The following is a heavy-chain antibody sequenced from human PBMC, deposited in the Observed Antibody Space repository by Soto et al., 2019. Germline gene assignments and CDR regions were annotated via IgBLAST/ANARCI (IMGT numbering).Heavy chain of an antibody. V-gene: IGHV3-11*05. J-gene: IGHJ4*02. CDR2: ISSSISYT. Sequence: QVQLVESGGGLVKPGGSLRLSCAASGFTFSDYYMSWIRQAPGKGLEWVSYISSSISYTEYADSVKGRFTISRDNAKNSLYLQMNSLLAEDTAVYYCARTGTRDYGFIIYWGQGTLVTVSS. D-gene: IGHD4-17*01. CDR3: ARTGTRDYGFIIY. CDR1: GFTFSDYY.